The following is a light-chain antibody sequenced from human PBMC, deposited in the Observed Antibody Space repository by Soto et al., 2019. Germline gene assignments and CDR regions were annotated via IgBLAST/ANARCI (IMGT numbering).Light chain of an antibody. J-gene: IGKJ3*01. CDR3: QKYNGAPFT. CDR2: AAS. Sequence: DIQMTQSPSSLSASVGDRVTITCRASQGIANYLAWYQQKPGKVPKLLIYAASTLEPGVPSRFSGSGFGTDFTLSHSSLQPEDFATYYCQKYNGAPFTFGPGTKVEIK. CDR1: QGIANY. V-gene: IGKV1-27*01.